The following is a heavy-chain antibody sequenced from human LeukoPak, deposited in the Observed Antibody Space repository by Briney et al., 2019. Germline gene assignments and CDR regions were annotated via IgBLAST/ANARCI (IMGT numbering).Heavy chain of an antibody. J-gene: IGHJ4*02. CDR3: ARDRGLRDLGH. V-gene: IGHV3-30*02. CDR1: AISFSTSG. CDR2: ITSDGSNA. D-gene: IGHD3-10*01. Sequence: GGSLRLSCAASAISFSTSGMHWVRQAAGKGLEWVAFITSDGSNAYYGDSVKGRFTISRDNSKNTVYLQMNSLGAEDTAMCYCARDRGLRDLGHWGQGNLGTVSS.